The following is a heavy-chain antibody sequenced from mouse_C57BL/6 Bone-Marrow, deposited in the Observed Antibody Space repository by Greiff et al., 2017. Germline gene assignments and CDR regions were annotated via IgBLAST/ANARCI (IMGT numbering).Heavy chain of an antibody. J-gene: IGHJ2*01. D-gene: IGHD2-3*01. V-gene: IGHV1-61*01. Sequence: QVQLQQPGAELVRPGSSVKLSCKASGYTFTSYWMDWVKQRPGQGLEWIGNIYPSDSETHYNQKFKDKATLTVDKSSSTAYMQLSSLTSEDSAVYYCARIDGYPYFDYWGQGTTLTVSS. CDR2: IYPSDSET. CDR3: ARIDGYPYFDY. CDR1: GYTFTSYW.